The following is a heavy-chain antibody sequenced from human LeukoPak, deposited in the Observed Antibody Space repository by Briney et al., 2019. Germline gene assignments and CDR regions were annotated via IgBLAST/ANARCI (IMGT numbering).Heavy chain of an antibody. D-gene: IGHD3-16*02. Sequence: PGGSLRLSCAASGFTVSDNYMTWVRQAPGKGLEWVAVIWYDGSNKYYADSVKGRFTISRDNSKNTLYLQMNSLRAEDTAVYYCARSYRYYEFDYWGQGTLVTVSS. V-gene: IGHV3-33*08. CDR2: IWYDGSNK. CDR1: GFTVSDNY. CDR3: ARSYRYYEFDY. J-gene: IGHJ4*02.